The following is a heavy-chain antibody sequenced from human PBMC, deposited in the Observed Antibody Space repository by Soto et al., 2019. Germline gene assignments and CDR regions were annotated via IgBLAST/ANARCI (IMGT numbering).Heavy chain of an antibody. CDR1: GFTFGTYT. Sequence: GGSLRLSCAASGFTFGTYTMHWVRQAPGRGPECVSTISSHGGRTFYADFVKGRFTMSSDNSKNTLYLQMSSLRLEDTAVYYCVKARATGPKSDFDYWGQGTLVTVSS. CDR3: VKARATGPKSDFDY. J-gene: IGHJ4*02. D-gene: IGHD7-27*01. V-gene: IGHV3-64D*06. CDR2: ISSHGGRT.